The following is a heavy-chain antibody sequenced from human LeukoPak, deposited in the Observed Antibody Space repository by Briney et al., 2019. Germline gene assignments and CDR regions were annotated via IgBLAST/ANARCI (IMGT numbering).Heavy chain of an antibody. V-gene: IGHV1-69*04. D-gene: IGHD3-22*01. J-gene: IGHJ4*02. CDR2: IIPILGIA. Sequence: AVTVSCKASGGTFSSYANSWVRQPPGQGLEWMGSIIPILGIANYAQKFQGRVTITADKSTSTAYMELSSLRAEDTAVYYGASFEGAVITSDYWGQGTLVTVSS. CDR1: GGTFSSYA. CDR3: ASFEGAVITSDY.